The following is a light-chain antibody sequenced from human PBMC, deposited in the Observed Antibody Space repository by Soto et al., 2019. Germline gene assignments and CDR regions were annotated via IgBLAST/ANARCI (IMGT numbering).Light chain of an antibody. CDR2: DVS. J-gene: IGLJ2*01. CDR1: TSDVGGYNY. V-gene: IGLV2-14*01. CDR3: SSYTKTNTLQ. Sequence: SALTQPASVSGSPGQSITISCTGTTSDVGGYNYVAWFQQHPGKAPKLMIYDVSIRPSGVSNRFSASKSGNTASLTISGLQAEDEADYYCSSYTKTNTLQFGGGTKVTVL.